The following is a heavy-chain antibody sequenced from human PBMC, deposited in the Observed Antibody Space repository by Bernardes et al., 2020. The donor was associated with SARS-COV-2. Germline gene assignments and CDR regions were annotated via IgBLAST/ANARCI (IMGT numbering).Heavy chain of an antibody. CDR2: ISGSGGTT. CDR1: GFVFSDYA. Sequence: GGSLRLSCEVFGFVFSDYAMTCVRRPPGKGLECVAVISGSGGTTYYAESVQGRFTVSRDNSKNTLYLQMNSLRAEDTAAYYCAKDMDYYYESRGQVGFDHWGQGILVTVSS. D-gene: IGHD3-22*01. V-gene: IGHV3-23*01. CDR3: AKDMDYYYESRGQVGFDH. J-gene: IGHJ4*02.